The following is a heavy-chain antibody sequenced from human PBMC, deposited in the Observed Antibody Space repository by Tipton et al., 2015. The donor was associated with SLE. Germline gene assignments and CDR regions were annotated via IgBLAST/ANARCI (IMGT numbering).Heavy chain of an antibody. D-gene: IGHD3-16*02. V-gene: IGHV4-30-4*08. CDR1: GGSISSGDDY. CDR2: IYNSGST. Sequence: LRLSCTVSGGSISSGDDYWSWIRQPPGKGLEWIGYIYNSGSTFYNPSLKSRLTMSVDTSKNQFSLKLSSVTAADTAVYYCAGVNRGLFDPWGQGTLVTVSS. J-gene: IGHJ5*02. CDR3: AGVNRGLFDP.